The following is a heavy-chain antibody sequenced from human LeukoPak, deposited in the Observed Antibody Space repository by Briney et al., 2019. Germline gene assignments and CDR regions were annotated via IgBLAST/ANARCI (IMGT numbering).Heavy chain of an antibody. CDR1: GFTFSSYS. J-gene: IGHJ4*02. CDR3: AKDGNRGYSYEG. Sequence: GGSLRLSCAASGFTFSSYSMNWVRQAPGKGLEWVSYISSSSSTIYYADSVKGRFTISRDNSKNTLNLQMNSLRAEDTAVYYCAKDGNRGYSYEGWGQGALVTVSS. CDR2: ISSSSSTI. V-gene: IGHV3-48*01. D-gene: IGHD5-18*01.